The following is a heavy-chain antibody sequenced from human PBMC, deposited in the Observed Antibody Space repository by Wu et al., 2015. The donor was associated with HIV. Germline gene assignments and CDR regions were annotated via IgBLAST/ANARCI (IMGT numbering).Heavy chain of an antibody. V-gene: IGHV1-18*01. D-gene: IGHD6-13*01. Sequence: QVQLVQSGAEVKKPGASVKVSCKASGYTFTSYGFSWVRQAPGQGLEWMGWISAYNGNTNYAQKVQGRVIVTTDTSTNTAYMELRSLRSDDTALYFCARDRAYSTWYLTEDFDIWGQGTMVTVSS. CDR3: ARDRAYSTWYLTEDFDI. CDR2: ISAYNGNT. J-gene: IGHJ3*02. CDR1: GYTFTSYG.